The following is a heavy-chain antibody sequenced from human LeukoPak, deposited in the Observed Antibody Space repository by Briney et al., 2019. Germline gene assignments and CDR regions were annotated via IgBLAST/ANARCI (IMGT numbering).Heavy chain of an antibody. CDR3: ARGRVYDFWSGYYTGDYMDV. Sequence: GGSLRLSCAASGFTFSSYDMSWVRQAPGKGLEGVSRIGGSGGSTFYADSVKGRFTISRDNAKNSLYLQMNSLRAEDTAVYYCARGRVYDFWSGYYTGDYMDVWGKGTTVTVSS. J-gene: IGHJ6*03. D-gene: IGHD3-3*01. CDR1: GFTFSSYD. V-gene: IGHV3-23*01. CDR2: IGGSGGST.